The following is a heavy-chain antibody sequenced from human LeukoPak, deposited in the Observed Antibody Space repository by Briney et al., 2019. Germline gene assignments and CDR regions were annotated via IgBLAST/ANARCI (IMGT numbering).Heavy chain of an antibody. J-gene: IGHJ4*02. Sequence: GGSLRLSCAASGFTFSDYYMSWIRQAPGKGLEWVSYISSSSSYTNYADSVKGRFTISRDNAKNSLYLQMNSLRAEDTAVYYCARDHPTDTAIVGGDYWGQGTLVTVSS. CDR1: GFTFSDYY. CDR3: ARDHPTDTAIVGGDY. D-gene: IGHD5-18*01. CDR2: ISSSSSYT. V-gene: IGHV3-11*06.